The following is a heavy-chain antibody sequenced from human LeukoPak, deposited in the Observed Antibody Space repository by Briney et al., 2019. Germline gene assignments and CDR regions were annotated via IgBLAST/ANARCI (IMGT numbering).Heavy chain of an antibody. CDR1: GYTFTSYY. CDR2: INPSGGST. D-gene: IGHD3-3*01. V-gene: IGHV1-46*01. Sequence: ASVKVSCTASGYTFTSYYMHWVRQAPGQGLEWMGIINPSGGSTSYAQKFQGRVTMTRDTSTSTVYMELSSLRSEDTAVYYCAGGRYYVFGSGWIYYYYGMDVWGKGTRVTVSS. CDR3: AGGRYYVFGSGWIYYYYGMDV. J-gene: IGHJ6*04.